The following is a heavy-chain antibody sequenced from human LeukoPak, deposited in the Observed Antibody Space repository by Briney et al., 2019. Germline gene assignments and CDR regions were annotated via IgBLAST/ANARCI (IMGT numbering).Heavy chain of an antibody. Sequence: SETLSLTCAVSGCSINNYFWSWIRQPPGKGLEWIGYISYSGSTNYNPSLKSRVTISVDTSKNQFSLKLNSVTTADTDVYYCARDNYGGVTKFDPWGQGALVTVYS. J-gene: IGHJ5*02. CDR3: ARDNYGGVTKFDP. V-gene: IGHV4-59*01. CDR2: ISYSGST. D-gene: IGHD3-16*01. CDR1: GCSINNYF.